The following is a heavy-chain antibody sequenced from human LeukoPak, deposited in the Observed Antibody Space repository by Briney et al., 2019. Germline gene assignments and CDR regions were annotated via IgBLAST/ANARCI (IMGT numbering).Heavy chain of an antibody. V-gene: IGHV1-2*02. CDR1: GYTFTGYY. CDR3: ARDYYDFWSGYPFWYYGMDV. J-gene: IGHJ6*02. Sequence: ASVKVSCKASGYTFTGYYMHWVRQAPGQGLERMGWINPNSGGTNYAQKFQGRVTMTRDTSISTAYMELSRLRSDDTAVYYCARDYYDFWSGYPFWYYGMDVWGQGTTVTVSS. CDR2: INPNSGGT. D-gene: IGHD3-3*01.